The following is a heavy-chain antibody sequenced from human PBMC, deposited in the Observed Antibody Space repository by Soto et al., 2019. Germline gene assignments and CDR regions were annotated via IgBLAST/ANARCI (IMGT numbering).Heavy chain of an antibody. CDR2: INHSGST. J-gene: IGHJ4*02. CDR1: GGSFSGYY. Sequence: SETLSLTCAVYGGSFSGYYWTWIRQPPGTGLEWIGEINHSGSTNYNPSLKSRVTISVDNSKNTLNLQMNALRVEDTAVYYCARGPHVGISTSWGQGTLVTVSS. D-gene: IGHD2-2*01. CDR3: ARGPHVGISTS. V-gene: IGHV4-34*01.